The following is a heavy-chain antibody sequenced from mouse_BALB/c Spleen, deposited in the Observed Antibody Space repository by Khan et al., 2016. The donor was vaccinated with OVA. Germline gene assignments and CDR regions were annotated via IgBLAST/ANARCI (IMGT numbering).Heavy chain of an antibody. V-gene: IGHV5-6-5*01. Sequence: EVELVESGGGLVKPGGSLKLSCAASGFTFSRYPMSWVRQTPEKRLEWVASIGSGGSTYHPDSVKGRFTISRDNARNILFLQMSSLRSDDTAMYFCARVNGSSGVDYWGQGTSLTVSS. CDR2: IGSGGST. CDR3: ARVNGSSGVDY. D-gene: IGHD1-1*01. J-gene: IGHJ2*02. CDR1: GFTFSRYP.